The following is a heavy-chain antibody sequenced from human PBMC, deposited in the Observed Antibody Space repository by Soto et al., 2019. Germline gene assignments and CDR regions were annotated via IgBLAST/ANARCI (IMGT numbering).Heavy chain of an antibody. CDR3: AKDGGPVGATRDY. V-gene: IGHV3-23*01. J-gene: IGHJ4*02. CDR2: VSGSGANT. CDR1: GFAFSSYA. D-gene: IGHD1-26*01. Sequence: EVQLLESGGGSVQPGGSLRLSCVASGFAFSSYAMSWVRQAPGKGLEWVSTVSGSGANTYYADSVKGRFTISRDKSKNTIYLQMNGLRVEDTAVYYCAKDGGPVGATRDYWGQGTLVTVSS.